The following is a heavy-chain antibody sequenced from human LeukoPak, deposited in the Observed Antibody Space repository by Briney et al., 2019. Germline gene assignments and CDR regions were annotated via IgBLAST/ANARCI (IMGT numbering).Heavy chain of an antibody. CDR1: GGSISSSSYY. V-gene: IGHV4-39*07. D-gene: IGHD3-22*01. Sequence: PSQTLSLTCTVSGGSISSSSYYWGWIRQPPGKGLEWIGSIYYCGSTYYNPSLKSRVTISVDTSKNQFSLKLSSVTAADTAVYYCASQDYDSSGYYYEMDAFDIWGQGTMVTVSS. CDR2: IYYCGST. J-gene: IGHJ3*02. CDR3: ASQDYDSSGYYYEMDAFDI.